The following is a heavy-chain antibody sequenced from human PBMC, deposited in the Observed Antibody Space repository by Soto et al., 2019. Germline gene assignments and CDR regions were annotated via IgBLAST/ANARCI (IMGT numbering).Heavy chain of an antibody. CDR2: TYQSGSA. CDR1: GGSISSGGYS. V-gene: IGHV4-30-2*06. Sequence: QLQLQESGSGLVKPSQTLSLTCTVSGGSISSGGYSWTWIRQSPGKALEWIGYTYQSGSAYYNPYIKRRVTISVDRAKNQFSLNLTSVTAADTAVYYCARDYYGMDVWGQGTTVTVSS. J-gene: IGHJ6*02. CDR3: ARDYYGMDV.